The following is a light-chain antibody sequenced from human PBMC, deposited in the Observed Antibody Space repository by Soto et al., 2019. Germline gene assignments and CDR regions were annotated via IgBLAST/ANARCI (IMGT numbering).Light chain of an antibody. CDR2: EVS. Sequence: QSVLTQPASVSGSPGQSITMSCTGTSSDVGAYNYVSWYQQHPGKAPKLMISEVSNRPSGVSNRFSGSKSGNTASLTISGLQPEDEADYYCSSYTTTTTLVFGGGTQLTVL. J-gene: IGLJ2*01. CDR3: SSYTTTTTLV. CDR1: SSDVGAYNY. V-gene: IGLV2-14*01.